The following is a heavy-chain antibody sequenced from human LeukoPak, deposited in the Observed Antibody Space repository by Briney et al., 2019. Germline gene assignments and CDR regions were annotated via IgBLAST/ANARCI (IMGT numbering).Heavy chain of an antibody. CDR2: ISYDGSNK. CDR3: AKDRDSSGWYSARTYDY. D-gene: IGHD6-19*01. V-gene: IGHV3-30*18. CDR1: GFTFSSYG. Sequence: GRSLRLSCAASGFTFSSYGMHWVRQAPGKGLEWVAVISYDGSNKYYADSVKGRFTISRDNSKNTLYLQMNSLRAEDTAVYYCAKDRDSSGWYSARTYDYWGQGTLVTVPS. J-gene: IGHJ4*02.